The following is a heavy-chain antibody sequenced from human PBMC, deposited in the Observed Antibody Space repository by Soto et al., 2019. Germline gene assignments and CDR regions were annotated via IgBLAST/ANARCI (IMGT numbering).Heavy chain of an antibody. CDR1: GGSFSGYY. J-gene: IGHJ6*03. V-gene: IGHV4-34*01. CDR2: INHSGST. D-gene: IGHD3-10*01. Sequence: SETLSLTCAVYGGSFSGYYWSWIRQPPGKGLEWIGEINHSGSTNYNPSLKSRVTISVDTSKNQFSLKLSFVTAADTAVYYCARGGYYGSGDYYYYYYMDVWGKGTTVT. CDR3: ARGGYYGSGDYYYYYYMDV.